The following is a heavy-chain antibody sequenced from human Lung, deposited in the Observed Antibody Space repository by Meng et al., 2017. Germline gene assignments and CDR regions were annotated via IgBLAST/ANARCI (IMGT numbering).Heavy chain of an antibody. Sequence: QVQLTQGGAGLLKPQETLSLTCVGAGGSFSDYYWSWIRQPPGKGLEWFGEINHSGSTNYNPSLESRATISVDTSQNNLSLKLSSVTAADSAVYYCARGPTTMAHDFDYWGQGTLVTVSS. D-gene: IGHD4-11*01. CDR3: ARGPTTMAHDFDY. CDR1: GGSFSDYY. CDR2: INHSGST. V-gene: IGHV4-34*01. J-gene: IGHJ4*02.